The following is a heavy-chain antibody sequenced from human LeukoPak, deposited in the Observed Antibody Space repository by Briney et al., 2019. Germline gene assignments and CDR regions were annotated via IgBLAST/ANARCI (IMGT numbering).Heavy chain of an antibody. D-gene: IGHD3-10*01. J-gene: IGHJ4*02. V-gene: IGHV3-21*01. CDR3: ARVINGKREYYFDY. Sequence: GGSLRLSCAASGFTVSSNYMSWVRQAPGKGLEWVSSISSSSSYIYYADSVKGRFTISRDNAKNSLYLQMNSLRAEDTAVYYCARVINGKREYYFDYWGQGTLVTVSS. CDR2: ISSSSSYI. CDR1: GFTVSSNY.